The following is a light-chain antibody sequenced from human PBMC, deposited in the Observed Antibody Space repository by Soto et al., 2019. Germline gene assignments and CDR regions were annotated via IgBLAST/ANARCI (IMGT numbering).Light chain of an antibody. CDR1: SSDIGGYNY. V-gene: IGLV2-14*01. CDR3: SSYTTRITHV. Sequence: QSVLNPPASVSGSPGQSITISCTGTSSDIGGYNYVSWYQQHPGKAPKLMIYDVNDRPSGVSNRFSGSKSGNTASLTISGLQAEDEADYYCSSYTTRITHVFGTGTKVTVL. CDR2: DVN. J-gene: IGLJ1*01.